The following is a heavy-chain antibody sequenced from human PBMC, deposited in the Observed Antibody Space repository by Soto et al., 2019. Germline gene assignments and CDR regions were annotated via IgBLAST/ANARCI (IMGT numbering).Heavy chain of an antibody. CDR1: GFTFSSYS. D-gene: IGHD1-7*01. J-gene: IGHJ4*02. CDR3: ARVRRFYNWNYNESGY. V-gene: IGHV3-21*01. CDR2: ISSSSSYI. Sequence: EVQLVESGGGLVKPGGSLRLSCAASGFTFSSYSMNWVRQAPGKGLEWVSSISSSSSYIYYADSVKGRFTNSRDNAKNSLYLQMNSLRAEDTAVYYCARVRRFYNWNYNESGYWGQGTLVTVSS.